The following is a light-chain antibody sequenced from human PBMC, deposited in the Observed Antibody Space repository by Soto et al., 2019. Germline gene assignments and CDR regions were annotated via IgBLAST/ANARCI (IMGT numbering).Light chain of an antibody. Sequence: QSVLTQPASVSGSPGRSITISCTGTSSDVGGYNYVSWYQQHPGKAPKLLIYEVSDRPSGVSNRFSGSKSGNTASLTISGLQTEDEADYYCCSYTSSSTYVFGTGTKVTVL. CDR2: EVS. CDR1: SSDVGGYNY. V-gene: IGLV2-14*01. J-gene: IGLJ1*01. CDR3: CSYTSSSTYV.